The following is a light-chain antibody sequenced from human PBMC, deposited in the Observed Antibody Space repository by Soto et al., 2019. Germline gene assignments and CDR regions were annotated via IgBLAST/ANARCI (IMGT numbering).Light chain of an antibody. CDR1: SGHSSYI. CDR2: LEVSGSY. CDR3: ETWDNNILV. V-gene: IGLV4-60*02. J-gene: IGLJ2*01. Sequence: QSVLTQSSSASASLGSSVKLTCTLSSGHSSYIIAWHQQQPGKAPRYLMKLEVSGSYNKGSGVPDRFSGSSSGADRSLTVSHPQFEAEADYYCETWDNNILVFGGGTQLTVL.